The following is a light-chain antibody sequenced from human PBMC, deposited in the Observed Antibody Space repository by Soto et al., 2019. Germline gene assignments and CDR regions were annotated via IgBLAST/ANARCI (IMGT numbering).Light chain of an antibody. CDR3: QQYGRSPTT. J-gene: IGKJ1*01. Sequence: EIAMTQSPATLSVSPGERATLSCRASQSVSSKLAWYQQKPGQAPRFLIYSASSRATGIPDRFSGSGSGTDFTLTISRLEPEDFAVNYCQQYGRSPTTFGQGTKVDIK. V-gene: IGKV3-20*01. CDR2: SAS. CDR1: QSVSSK.